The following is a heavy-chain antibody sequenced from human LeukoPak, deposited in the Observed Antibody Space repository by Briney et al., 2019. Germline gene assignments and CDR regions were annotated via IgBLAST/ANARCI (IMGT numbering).Heavy chain of an antibody. Sequence: AASVKVSCKASGYTFTTYAMNWVRQAPGQGLEWMGWINTDTGNPTYAQGFTGRYVFSLDTSVRMAYLQISSLKAEDTAVYYCARARDCSGGNCYSDYWGQGTLVTVS. CDR1: GYTFTTYA. V-gene: IGHV7-4-1*04. J-gene: IGHJ4*02. CDR2: INTDTGNP. CDR3: ARARDCSGGNCYSDY. D-gene: IGHD2-15*01.